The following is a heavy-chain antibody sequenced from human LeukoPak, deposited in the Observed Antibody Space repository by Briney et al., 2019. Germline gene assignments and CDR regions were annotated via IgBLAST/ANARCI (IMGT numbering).Heavy chain of an antibody. D-gene: IGHD3-9*01. Sequence: PGGSLRLSCAASGFTFSSYAMSWVRQAPGKGLEWVSAIRGSGGSTYYADSVKGRFTISRDNSKNTLYLQMNSLRAEDTAVYYCAKADYDILTGQIFDYWGQGTLITVSS. J-gene: IGHJ4*02. CDR3: AKADYDILTGQIFDY. V-gene: IGHV3-23*01. CDR1: GFTFSSYA. CDR2: IRGSGGST.